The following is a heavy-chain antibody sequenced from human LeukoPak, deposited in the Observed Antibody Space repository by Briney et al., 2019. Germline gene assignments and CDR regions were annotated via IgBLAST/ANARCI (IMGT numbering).Heavy chain of an antibody. CDR1: GDSISGYY. D-gene: IGHD3-16*01. CDR2: VYHTGHT. CDR3: ARHRFGHLFDY. Sequence: SETLSLTCTVSGDSISGYYWSWIRQPPGKGLEWIGYVYHTGHTHYSPSPKSRVTVSLDTSRNQVSLILSSVTAADTAVYYCARHRFGHLFDYWGQGTLVFVSS. V-gene: IGHV4-59*01. J-gene: IGHJ4*02.